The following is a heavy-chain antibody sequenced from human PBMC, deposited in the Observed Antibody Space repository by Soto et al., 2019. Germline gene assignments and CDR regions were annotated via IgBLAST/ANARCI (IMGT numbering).Heavy chain of an antibody. CDR1: GGSISSGD. CDR2: TYYRSKWYS. Sequence: SETLSLSCTVSGGSISSGDYYWSWIRQSPSRGLEWLGRTYYRSKWYSYYAQSVKSRITINPDTSKNQFSLHLSSVTPEDTAVYYCARGPWAFDIWGQGTMVTVSS. CDR3: ARGPWAFDI. V-gene: IGHV6-1*01. J-gene: IGHJ3*02.